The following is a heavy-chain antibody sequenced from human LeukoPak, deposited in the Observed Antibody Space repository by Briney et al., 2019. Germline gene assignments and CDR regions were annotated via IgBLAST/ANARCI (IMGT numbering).Heavy chain of an antibody. V-gene: IGHV3-48*04. J-gene: IGHJ4*02. D-gene: IGHD3-22*01. CDR2: ISSSGSRI. CDR1: GFTFRTYS. CDR3: ARDGEDYDNSGYYYYFDY. Sequence: HPGGSLRLSCAASGFTFRTYSMNWVRQAPGKGLEWVSYISSSGSRIYYADSVKGRFTISRDNAKNSLYLQMNSLRAEDTAVYYCARDGEDYDNSGYYYYFDYWGQGTLVTVSS.